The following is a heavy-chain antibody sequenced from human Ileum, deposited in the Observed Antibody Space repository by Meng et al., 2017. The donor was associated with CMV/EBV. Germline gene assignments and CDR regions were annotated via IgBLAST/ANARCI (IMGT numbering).Heavy chain of an antibody. CDR1: GFSLSTRGVG. J-gene: IGHJ5*02. D-gene: IGHD3-22*01. V-gene: IGHV2-5*01. Sequence: SGPTLVKPTQTLTLTCTFSGFSLSTRGVGVGWIRQPPGKALEWLALIFWNDDKRYSPSLKSRLTITTDTSKNQVVLTMTNMDPADTATYYCARCYDSSGYYTALRFDPWGQGTLVTVSS. CDR2: IFWNDDK. CDR3: ARCYDSSGYYTALRFDP.